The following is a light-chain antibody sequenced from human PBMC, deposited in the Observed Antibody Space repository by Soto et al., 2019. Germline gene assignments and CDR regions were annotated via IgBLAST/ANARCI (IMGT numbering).Light chain of an antibody. J-gene: IGLJ1*01. CDR2: EVS. V-gene: IGLV2-23*02. Sequence: QSVLTQPASVSGSPGQSITISCTGTTSDFGTYNLVSWYQQHPGKAPKLLIYEVSKRPSGVSDRFSASKSGNTASLTISGLQAEDEADYYCCSYAGSGTPYVFGTGTKVPVL. CDR3: CSYAGSGTPYV. CDR1: TSDFGTYNL.